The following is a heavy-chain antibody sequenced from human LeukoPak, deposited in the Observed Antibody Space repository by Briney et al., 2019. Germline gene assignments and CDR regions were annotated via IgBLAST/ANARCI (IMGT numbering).Heavy chain of an antibody. CDR3: IRGGIQVSGIDAFDI. V-gene: IGHV3-13*01. CDR2: ICIAGDT. J-gene: IGHJ3*02. CDR1: GFTFSSYD. D-gene: IGHD5/OR15-5a*01. Sequence: GRSLRLSCAASGFTFSSYDMRWVRHAPGRGLEWVSAICIAGDTYYPDSVKGRFTISRENAKTSMYLQMHSLKDGDTAVYYCIRGGIQVSGIDAFDIWGEGRMVSVSS.